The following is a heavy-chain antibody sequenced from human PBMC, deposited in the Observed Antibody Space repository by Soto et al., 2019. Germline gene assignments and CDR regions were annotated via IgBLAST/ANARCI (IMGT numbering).Heavy chain of an antibody. CDR1: GYTFTSYA. CDR3: ARGSSVAFDY. D-gene: IGHD2-21*01. V-gene: IGHV1-46*01. J-gene: IGHJ4*02. CDR2: INPDGGDT. Sequence: GASVKVSCKASGYTFTSYAISWVRQAPGPGLEWMGFINPDGGDTTYLQKFQGRVTMTRDKSTSTVYIDLSSLRSEDTAASYCARGSSVAFDYWGQGTRVTVSS.